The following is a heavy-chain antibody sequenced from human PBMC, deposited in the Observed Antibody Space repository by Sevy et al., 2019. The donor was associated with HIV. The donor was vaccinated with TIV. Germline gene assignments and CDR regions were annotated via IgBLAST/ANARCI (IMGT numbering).Heavy chain of an antibody. CDR3: AEGNNYDYIWGSYYYFDY. CDR2: ISGSSDST. CDR1: GFTFSNYV. V-gene: IGHV3-23*01. D-gene: IGHD3-16*01. J-gene: IGHJ4*02. Sequence: GGSLRLSCAASGFTFSNYVMSWVRQAPGMGLEWVSTISGSSDSTYYADSVKGRFTISRDNSKNTLYLQMNSLRAEDTAVYYCAEGNNYDYIWGSYYYFDYWGQGTLVTVSS.